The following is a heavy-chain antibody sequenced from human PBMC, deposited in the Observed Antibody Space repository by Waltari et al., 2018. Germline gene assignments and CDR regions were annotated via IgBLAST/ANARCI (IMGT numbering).Heavy chain of an antibody. D-gene: IGHD6-13*01. CDR1: GFTFTSSA. V-gene: IGHV1-24*01. Sequence: QLVQSGPEVKKPGTSVKVSCKASGFTFTSSAVQWVRQAPGKGLEWMGASDPEDNGKIYAQRFQGRFIMTEDTSTDTAFMELTGLTYEDTAVYYCATSELASLDHWGQGTLVTIAS. CDR2: SDPEDNGK. J-gene: IGHJ4*02. CDR3: ATSELASLDH.